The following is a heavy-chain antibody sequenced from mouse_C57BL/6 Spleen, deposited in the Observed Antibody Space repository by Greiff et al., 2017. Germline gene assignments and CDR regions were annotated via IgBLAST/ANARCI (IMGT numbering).Heavy chain of an antibody. CDR3: ARLRSYDCDGGSYAMDY. V-gene: IGHV1-9*01. D-gene: IGHD2-4*01. J-gene: IGHJ4*01. CDR1: GYTFTGYW. CDR2: ILPGSGST. Sequence: QVQLQQSGAELMKPGASVKLSCKATGYTFTGYWIEWVKQRPGHGLEWIGEILPGSGSTNYNEKVKGKATFTADTSSNTAYMQLSSLTSKDSAIYDCARLRSYDCDGGSYAMDYWGQGTSVTVSS.